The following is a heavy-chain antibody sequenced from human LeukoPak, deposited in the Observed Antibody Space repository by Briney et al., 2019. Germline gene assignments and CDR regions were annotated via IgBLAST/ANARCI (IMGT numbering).Heavy chain of an antibody. CDR2: IYYSGST. CDR1: GGSISSSSYY. CDR3: ARHRVVRGVIPGSDY. J-gene: IGHJ4*02. Sequence: SETLSLTCTVSGGSISSSSYYWGWIRQPPGKGLEWIGSIYYSGSTYYNPSLKSRVTISVDTSKNQFSLELSSVTAADTAVYYCARHRVVRGVIPGSDYWGQGTLVTVSS. V-gene: IGHV4-39*01. D-gene: IGHD3-10*01.